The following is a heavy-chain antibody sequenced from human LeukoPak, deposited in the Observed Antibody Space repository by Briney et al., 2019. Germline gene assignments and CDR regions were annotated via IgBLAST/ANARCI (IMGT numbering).Heavy chain of an antibody. Sequence: GGSLRLSCAASGFTFSSYAMSWVRQAPGEGLEWVSAISGSGGSTYYADSVKGRFTISRDNSKNTLYLQMNSLRAEDTAVYYCANDKQWLITYYFDYWGQGTLVTVSS. V-gene: IGHV3-23*01. CDR1: GFTFSSYA. J-gene: IGHJ4*02. CDR2: ISGSGGST. D-gene: IGHD6-19*01. CDR3: ANDKQWLITYYFDY.